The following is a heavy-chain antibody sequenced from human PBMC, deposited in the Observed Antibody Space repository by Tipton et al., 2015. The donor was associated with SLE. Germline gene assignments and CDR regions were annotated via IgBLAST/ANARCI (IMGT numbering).Heavy chain of an antibody. Sequence: SLRLSCAASGFTFDDYAMHWVRQAPGKGLEWVSSISRNSGSTGYADSVKGRFTISRDNAKTSLYLQMNSLRAGDTALYYCTKDTWGSSSFFDYWGQGTLVTVSS. D-gene: IGHD7-27*01. V-gene: IGHV3-9*01. CDR3: TKDTWGSSSFFDY. CDR2: ISRNSGST. J-gene: IGHJ4*02. CDR1: GFTFDDYA.